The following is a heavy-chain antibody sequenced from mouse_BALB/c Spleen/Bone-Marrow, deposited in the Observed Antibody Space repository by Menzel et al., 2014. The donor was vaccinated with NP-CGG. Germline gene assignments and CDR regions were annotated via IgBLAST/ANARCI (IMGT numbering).Heavy chain of an antibody. CDR2: IDPSNSET. CDR1: GYTFTSYW. J-gene: IGHJ4*01. Sequence: VQLQQSGPELVRPGASVKMSCKASGYTFTSYWMLWVKQRPGQGLEWIGMIDPSNSETRLNQKFKDKATLNVDKSSNTAYMQLSSLTSEDSAVYYCARNYRYPRPYAMDYWGQGTSVTVSS. D-gene: IGHD2-14*01. CDR3: ARNYRYPRPYAMDY. V-gene: IGHV1S127*01.